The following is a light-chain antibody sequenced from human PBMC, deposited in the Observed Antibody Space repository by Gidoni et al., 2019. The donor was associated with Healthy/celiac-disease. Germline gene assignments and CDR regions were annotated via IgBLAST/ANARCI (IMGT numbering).Light chain of an antibody. J-gene: IGKJ1*01. V-gene: IGKV1-39*01. Sequence: DIQMTQSPSSLSASVGDRVTITCRASQSISSYLNWYQQKPGKAPKLLLYAASSLQSGVPSRFSGSGSGTDFTLTISSLQPEDFATYYCQQRYSTPQWTFGQGTKVEIK. CDR1: QSISSY. CDR3: QQRYSTPQWT. CDR2: AAS.